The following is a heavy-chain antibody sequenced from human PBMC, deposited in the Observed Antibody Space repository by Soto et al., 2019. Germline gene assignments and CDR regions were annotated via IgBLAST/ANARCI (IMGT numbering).Heavy chain of an antibody. CDR1: GGSISSGGYS. Sequence: QLHLQESGSGLVKPSQTLSLTFAVSGGSISSGGYSWSWIRQPPGKGLEWIGYIYHSGSTYYNPSLKSRVIISVDMSKNQLSLKLSSVTAADTAVYCCAEGGGLPRYYWCQGTLGTVSS. D-gene: IGHD5-12*01. J-gene: IGHJ4*02. V-gene: IGHV4-30-2*01. CDR3: AEGGGLPRYY. CDR2: IYHSGST.